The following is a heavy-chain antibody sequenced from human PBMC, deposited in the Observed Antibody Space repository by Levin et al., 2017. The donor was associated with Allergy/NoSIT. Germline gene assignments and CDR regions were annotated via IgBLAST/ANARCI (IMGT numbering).Heavy chain of an antibody. J-gene: IGHJ3*01. Sequence: GGSLRLSCAASGFTFSDYTMNWIRQTPGKGLAWLSSISGRSDKIYYADSVKGRFTISRDNSKNTLFLQMNSLTADDTAVYYCARVTHSSWRWGPSDFWGQGTMVTVSS. CDR2: ISGRSDKI. CDR1: GFTFSDYT. D-gene: IGHD5-24*01. V-gene: IGHV3-23*01. CDR3: ARVTHSSWRWGPSDF.